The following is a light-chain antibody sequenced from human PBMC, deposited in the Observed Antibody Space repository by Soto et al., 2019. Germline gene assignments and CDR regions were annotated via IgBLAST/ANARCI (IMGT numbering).Light chain of an antibody. V-gene: IGKV3-15*01. J-gene: IGKJ4*01. CDR3: QQRSNWPPT. CDR1: QSVSSN. Sequence: EIVMTQSPATLSVSPGERATLSCRASQSVSSNLAWYQQIPGQAPRLLIYGASTRVTGIPARFSGSGSGTDFTLTISSLQSEDFAVYYCQQRSNWPPTFGGGTKVDIK. CDR2: GAS.